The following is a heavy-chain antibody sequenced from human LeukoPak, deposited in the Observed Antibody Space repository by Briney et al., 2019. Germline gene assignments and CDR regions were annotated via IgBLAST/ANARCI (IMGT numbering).Heavy chain of an antibody. D-gene: IGHD2-15*01. CDR3: ARGADGVSSNSRGWFDP. CDR1: GFTFSIYS. Sequence: GGSLRLSCTASGFTFSIYSMNWVRQAPGKGLEWVSSISTSSSYIYYADSVKGRFTISTDNARNSLYLQMITLRAEDTAVYSCARGADGVSSNSRGWFDPWGQGTLVTVSS. V-gene: IGHV3-21*01. CDR2: ISTSSSYI. J-gene: IGHJ5*02.